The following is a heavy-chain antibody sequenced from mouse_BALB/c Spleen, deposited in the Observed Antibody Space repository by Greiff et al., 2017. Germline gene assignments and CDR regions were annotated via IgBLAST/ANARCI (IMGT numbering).Heavy chain of an antibody. Sequence: EVMLVESGGGLVKPGGSLKLSCAASGFAFSSYDMSWVRQTPEKRLEWVAYISSGGGSTYYPDTVKGRFTISRDNAKNTLYLQMSSLKSEDTAMYYCARHGGWFAYWGQGTLVTVSA. V-gene: IGHV5-12-1*01. CDR1: GFAFSSYD. J-gene: IGHJ3*01. CDR3: ARHGGWFAY. CDR2: ISSGGGST.